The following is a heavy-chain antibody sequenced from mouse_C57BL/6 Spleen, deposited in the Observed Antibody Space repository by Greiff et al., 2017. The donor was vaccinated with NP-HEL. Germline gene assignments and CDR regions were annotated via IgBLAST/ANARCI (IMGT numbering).Heavy chain of an antibody. V-gene: IGHV1-69*01. D-gene: IGHD2-4*01. J-gene: IGHJ2*01. Sequence: QVQLPQPGAELVMPGASVKLSCKASGYTFTSYWLHWVKQRPGPGLEWIGEIDPSDSYTNYNPNFKGKSTLTVDNSSSTAYMQLSSLTSEDSSVYYCARWGDYGEHYFDYWGQGTTLTVSS. CDR1: GYTFTSYW. CDR3: ARWGDYGEHYFDY. CDR2: IDPSDSYT.